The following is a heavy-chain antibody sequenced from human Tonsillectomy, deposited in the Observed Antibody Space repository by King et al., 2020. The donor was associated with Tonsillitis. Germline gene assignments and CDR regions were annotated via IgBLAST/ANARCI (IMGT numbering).Heavy chain of an antibody. J-gene: IGHJ6*02. CDR1: GYTFTGYY. Sequence: QLVQSGAEVKKPGASVKVSCKASGYTFTGYYMYWVRQAPVQGLEWMGWINPNSGGTNYAQKFQGRVTMTRDTSISTAYMELSRLRSDDTAVYYCAREIMTMVRGVIIYYYHGLDVWGQGTTVTVYS. CDR2: INPNSGGT. D-gene: IGHD3-10*01. CDR3: AREIMTMVRGVIIYYYHGLDV. V-gene: IGHV1-2*02.